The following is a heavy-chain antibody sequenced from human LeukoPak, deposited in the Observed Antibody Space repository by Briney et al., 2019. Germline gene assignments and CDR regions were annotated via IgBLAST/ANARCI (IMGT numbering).Heavy chain of an antibody. J-gene: IGHJ4*02. CDR2: ISGSGGST. CDR3: AGNFGPYYFDY. CDR1: GFTFSSYA. V-gene: IGHV3-23*01. D-gene: IGHD2/OR15-2a*01. Sequence: PGGSLRLSCAASGFTFSSYAMSWVRQAPGKGMVWVSAISGSGGSTYYADSVKGRFTISRDNSKNTLYLQMNSLRAEDTAVYYCAGNFGPYYFDYWGQGTLVTVSS.